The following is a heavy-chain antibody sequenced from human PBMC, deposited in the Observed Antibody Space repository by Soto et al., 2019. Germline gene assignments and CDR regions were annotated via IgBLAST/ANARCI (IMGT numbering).Heavy chain of an antibody. D-gene: IGHD6-13*01. Sequence: QLQLQESGPGLVKPSETLSLTCTVSGGSISSSGSYWGWIRQPPGKGLEWIGSIFYVGTTSYNPSLKSRVTVSVDTSKNQFSLKLSSVTAADTAVYYCARVPVAGTYYFDYWGQGTLVTVSS. J-gene: IGHJ4*02. CDR1: GGSISSSGSY. CDR2: IFYVGTT. V-gene: IGHV4-39*01. CDR3: ARVPVAGTYYFDY.